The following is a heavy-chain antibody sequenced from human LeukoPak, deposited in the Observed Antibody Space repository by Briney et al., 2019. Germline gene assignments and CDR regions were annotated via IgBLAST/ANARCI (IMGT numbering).Heavy chain of an antibody. J-gene: IGHJ4*02. D-gene: IGHD6-13*01. CDR3: ARSLVAAAPNFDY. Sequence: PGGSLRLSCAASGFTFSDYYMSWIRQAPGKGLEWVSYISSSSSHTNYADSVKGRFTISRDNAKNSLYLQMNSLRAEDTAVYYCARSLVAAAPNFDYWGQGTLVTVSS. V-gene: IGHV3-11*03. CDR1: GFTFSDYY. CDR2: ISSSSSHT.